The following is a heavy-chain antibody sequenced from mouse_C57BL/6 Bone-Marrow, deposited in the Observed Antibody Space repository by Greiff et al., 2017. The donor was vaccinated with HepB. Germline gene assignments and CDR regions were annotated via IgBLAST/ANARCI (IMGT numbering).Heavy chain of an antibody. CDR1: GYTFTDYY. D-gene: IGHD1-1*01. J-gene: IGHJ4*01. V-gene: IGHV1-26*01. CDR2: INPNNGGT. CDR3: ARLYYGSSWYAMDY. Sequence: EVQLQQSGPELVKPGASVKISCKASGYTFTDYYMNWVKQSHGKSLEWIGDINPNNGGTSYNQKFKGKATLTVDKSSSTAYMELRSLTSEDSAVYYCARLYYGSSWYAMDYWGQGTSVTVSS.